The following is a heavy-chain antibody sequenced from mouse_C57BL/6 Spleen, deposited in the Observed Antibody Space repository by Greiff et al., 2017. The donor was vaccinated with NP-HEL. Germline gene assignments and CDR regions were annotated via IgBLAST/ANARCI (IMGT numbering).Heavy chain of an antibody. CDR3: ARHEGPYDYGDY. CDR1: GFTFSSYG. Sequence: EVKLVESGGDLVKPGGSLKLSCAASGFTFSSYGMSWVRQTPDTRLEWVATISSGGSYTYYPDSVKGRFTISRDNAKNTLYLQMSSLKSEDTAMYYCARHEGPYDYGDYWGQGTTLTVSS. V-gene: IGHV5-6*01. J-gene: IGHJ2*01. D-gene: IGHD2-4*01. CDR2: ISSGGSYT.